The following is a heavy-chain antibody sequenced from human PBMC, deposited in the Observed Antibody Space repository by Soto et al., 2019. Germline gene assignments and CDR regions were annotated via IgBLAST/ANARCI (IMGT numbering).Heavy chain of an antibody. CDR3: ASRRGGYDSSGYDY. D-gene: IGHD3-22*01. CDR1: GGSISSGGYS. V-gene: IGHV4-30-2*01. CDR2: IYHSGST. J-gene: IGHJ4*02. Sequence: QLQLQESGSGLVKPSQTLSLTCAVSGGSISSGGYSWSWIRQPPGKGLEWIGYIYHSGSTYYHPSLKSRVTISVDRSKNQFSLKLSSVTAADTAVYYCASRRGGYDSSGYDYWGQGTLVTVSS.